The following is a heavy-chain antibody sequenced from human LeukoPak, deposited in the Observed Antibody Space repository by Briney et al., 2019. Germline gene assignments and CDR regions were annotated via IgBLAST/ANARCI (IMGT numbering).Heavy chain of an antibody. Sequence: GESLKISCKGSGYSFTSCWIGWVRQMPGKGLEWMGIIYPGDSDTRYSPSFQGQVTISADKSISTAYLQWSSLKASDTAMYYCARRYYYDSSGYYYFDYWGQGTLVTVSS. CDR3: ARRYYYDSSGYYYFDY. J-gene: IGHJ4*02. CDR1: GYSFTSCW. D-gene: IGHD3-22*01. CDR2: IYPGDSDT. V-gene: IGHV5-51*01.